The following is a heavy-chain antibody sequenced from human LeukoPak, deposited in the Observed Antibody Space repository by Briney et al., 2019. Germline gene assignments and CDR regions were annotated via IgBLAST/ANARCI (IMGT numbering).Heavy chain of an antibody. CDR2: IYYSGST. Sequence: SETLSLTCTVSGGSISSYYWSWIRQPPGKGLGWIGYIYYSGSTNYNPSLKSRVTISVDTSKNQFSLKLSSVTAADTAVYYCARVSVGYSGYQIIDYWGQGTLVTVSS. D-gene: IGHD5-12*01. V-gene: IGHV4-59*01. CDR1: GGSISSYY. CDR3: ARVSVGYSGYQIIDY. J-gene: IGHJ4*02.